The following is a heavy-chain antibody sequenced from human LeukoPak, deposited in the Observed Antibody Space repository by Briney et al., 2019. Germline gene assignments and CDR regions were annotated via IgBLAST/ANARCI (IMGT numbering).Heavy chain of an antibody. Sequence: GGSLRLSCAASGFRFSNYEMNWVRQAPGRGLEWVSYIGNTGRTIYYVDSVKGRFTVSRDNAKNSLYLQMNRLRAEDMAIYYCVRRDRYFLDYWGQGTLVNVS. CDR2: IGNTGRTI. V-gene: IGHV3-48*03. CDR3: VRRDRYFLDY. CDR1: GFRFSNYE. D-gene: IGHD1-1*01. J-gene: IGHJ4*02.